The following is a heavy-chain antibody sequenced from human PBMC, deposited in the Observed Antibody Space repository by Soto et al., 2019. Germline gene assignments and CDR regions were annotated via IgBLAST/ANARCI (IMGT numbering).Heavy chain of an antibody. J-gene: IGHJ4*02. Sequence: EVQLLESGGGLVQPGGSLRLSCAASGFTFSSYAMSWVRQAPGKWLEWGSAISGSGGSTYYADSVKGRFTISRDNANNTLYLQMNSLGAEDTVVYYCAKDRHPRGYSYKYYFDYWGRGTLVTVSS. CDR2: ISGSGGST. CDR3: AKDRHPRGYSYKYYFDY. CDR1: GFTFSSYA. D-gene: IGHD5-18*01. V-gene: IGHV3-23*01.